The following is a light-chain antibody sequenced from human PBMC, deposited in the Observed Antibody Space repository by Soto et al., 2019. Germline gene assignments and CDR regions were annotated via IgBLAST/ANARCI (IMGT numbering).Light chain of an antibody. Sequence: QSALTQPPSASGSPGQSVTISCTGTSSDVGGYNYVSWYQQHPGKAPKVMIYEVSKRPSGVPDRFSGSKSGNTASLTVSGLQAEDAADYYCSSYAGSKNFVFGTGTKLTVL. CDR3: SSYAGSKNFV. J-gene: IGLJ1*01. V-gene: IGLV2-8*01. CDR1: SSDVGGYNY. CDR2: EVS.